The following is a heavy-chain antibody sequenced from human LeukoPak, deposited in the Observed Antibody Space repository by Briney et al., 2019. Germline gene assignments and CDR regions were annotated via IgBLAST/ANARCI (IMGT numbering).Heavy chain of an antibody. CDR1: GFTFSSYA. J-gene: IGHJ4*02. CDR2: ISAIGGST. D-gene: IGHD1-7*01. Sequence: GGSLRLSCAASGFTFSSYAMSWVRQAPGKGLEWVSAISAIGGSTYYADSVKGRFTISRDNSMNTLYLQMNSLRAEDTAVYYCAKKLHITGTTQFDYWGQGTLVTVSS. V-gene: IGHV3-23*01. CDR3: AKKLHITGTTQFDY.